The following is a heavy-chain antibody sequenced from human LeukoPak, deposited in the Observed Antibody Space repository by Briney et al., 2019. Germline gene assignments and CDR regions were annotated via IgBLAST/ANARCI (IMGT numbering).Heavy chain of an antibody. V-gene: IGHV3-23*01. CDR3: AKDVAIQLWLGYFDY. CDR2: ISGSGGST. D-gene: IGHD5-18*01. Sequence: PGGSLRLSCAASGFTFGSYAMSWVRQAQGKGLGWVPAISGSGGSTYYADSVKGRFTISRDNSKNTLYLQMNSLRAEDTAVYYCAKDVAIQLWLGYFDYWGQGTLVTVSS. J-gene: IGHJ4*02. CDR1: GFTFGSYA.